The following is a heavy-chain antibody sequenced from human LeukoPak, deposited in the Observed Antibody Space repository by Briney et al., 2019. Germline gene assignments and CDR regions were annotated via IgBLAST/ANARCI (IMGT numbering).Heavy chain of an antibody. Sequence: PGGSLRLSCAASGFTFSNYAMSWVRQTPGKGLECVSVVTGSGGDAYYTGSVNGRFTISRDNSKNTLYLQMNSLRAEDTAVYHCARGTLEHCSGASCYPLDSWGQGTLVTVSS. D-gene: IGHD2-15*01. V-gene: IGHV3-23*01. CDR1: GFTFSNYA. CDR2: VTGSGGDA. J-gene: IGHJ5*01. CDR3: ARGTLEHCSGASCYPLDS.